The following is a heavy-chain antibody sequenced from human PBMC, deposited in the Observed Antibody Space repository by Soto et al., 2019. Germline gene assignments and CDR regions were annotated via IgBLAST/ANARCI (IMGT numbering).Heavy chain of an antibody. CDR1: GGSISSGGYY. V-gene: IGHV4-31*03. D-gene: IGHD4-17*01. J-gene: IGHJ6*03. CDR3: ARDQISVTTGSLDYYYMDV. Sequence: QVQLQESGPGLVKPSQTLSLNCTFSGGSISSGGYYWNWIRQHSGKGLEWSGDIYYTGSTHYTPSPTSRVVITVDTSTHLFSLKLRSVPAAAAVVYYCARDQISVTTGSLDYYYMDVCGKGTTVTVSS. CDR2: IYYTGST.